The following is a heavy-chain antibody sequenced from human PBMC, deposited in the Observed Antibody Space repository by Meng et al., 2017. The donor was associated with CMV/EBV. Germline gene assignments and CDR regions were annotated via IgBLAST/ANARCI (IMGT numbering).Heavy chain of an antibody. CDR2: IIPVLGIA. D-gene: IGHD2-2*01. CDR3: ARGYCSSTSCSAPDY. Sequence: SVKVSCKASGGTFSSYTISWVRQAPGQGLEWMGRIIPVLGIANYAQKFQGRVTITADKSTSTAYMELSSLRSEDTAVYYCARGYCSSTSCSAPDYWGQGTLVTVSS. V-gene: IGHV1-69*02. J-gene: IGHJ4*02. CDR1: GGTFSSYT.